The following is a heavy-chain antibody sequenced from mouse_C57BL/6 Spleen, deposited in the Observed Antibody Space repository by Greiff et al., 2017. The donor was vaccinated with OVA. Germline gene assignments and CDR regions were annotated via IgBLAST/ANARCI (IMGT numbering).Heavy chain of an antibody. J-gene: IGHJ2*01. V-gene: IGHV1-55*01. D-gene: IGHD1-1*01. CDR2: IYPGSGST. CDR3: ARYYGSSFCYFDY. Sequence: QVQLQQSGAELVKPGASVKMSCKASGYTFTSYWITWVKQRPGQGLEWIGDIYPGSGSTNYNEKFKSKATLTVDTSSSTAYMQLSSLTSEDSAVYYCARYYGSSFCYFDYWGQGTTLTVSS. CDR1: GYTFTSYW.